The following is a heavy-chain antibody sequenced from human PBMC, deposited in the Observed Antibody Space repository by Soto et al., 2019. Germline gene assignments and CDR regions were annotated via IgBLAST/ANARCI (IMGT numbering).Heavy chain of an antibody. CDR2: LYTAGTT. CDR3: TRQRSDTTIFDF. J-gene: IGHJ4*02. D-gene: IGHD6-25*01. Sequence: EVQLVESGGGVIQPGGSLRLSCGASGFIVSSSYMSWVRQAPGEGLEWISALYTAGTTYYADSVKGRFTISRDNSMNTLDLQLSSLRAEDTAVYYCTRQRSDTTIFDFWGQGTLVTVSS. CDR1: GFIVSSSY. V-gene: IGHV3-53*01.